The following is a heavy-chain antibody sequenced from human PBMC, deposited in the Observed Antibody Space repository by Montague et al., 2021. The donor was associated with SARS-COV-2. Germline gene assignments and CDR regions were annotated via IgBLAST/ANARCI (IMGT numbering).Heavy chain of an antibody. CDR3: ARLGDGVVPSPILGVGPYDSYCYMDV. CDR2: IHHGGST. V-gene: IGHV4-34*01. J-gene: IGHJ6*03. Sequence: SETRSLTCAVHGTSFSTYSWNWIRQPPGKGLEWIGEIHHGGSTNYNPSLKSRVTISADTSKNQFSLKLTSVAAADTAVYYCARLGDGVVPSPILGVGPYDSYCYMDVWGKGTTVTVSS. D-gene: IGHD3-10*01. CDR1: GTSFSTYS.